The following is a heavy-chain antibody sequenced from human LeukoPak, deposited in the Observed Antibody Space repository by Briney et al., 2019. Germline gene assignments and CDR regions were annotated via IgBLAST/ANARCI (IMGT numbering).Heavy chain of an antibody. D-gene: IGHD1-1*01. Sequence: GGSLTLSCAASGFTFSSYERNWVRQAPGKGLDWVSYICGSGSTIYYADSVKGRFPISRDNAKNSLYLQMNSLRAEDTAVYYCARAGTTETTGDWFDPWGQGTLVTVSS. CDR2: ICGSGSTI. J-gene: IGHJ5*02. V-gene: IGHV3-48*03. CDR3: ARAGTTETTGDWFDP. CDR1: GFTFSSYE.